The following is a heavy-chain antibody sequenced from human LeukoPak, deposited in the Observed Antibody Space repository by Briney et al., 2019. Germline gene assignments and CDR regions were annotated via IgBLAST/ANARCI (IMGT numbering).Heavy chain of an antibody. Sequence: PGGSLRLSCAASGFTFSSYAMTWVRQAPGKGLEWVSAISGSGDNTYYTDSVKGRFTISRDNSKNTLYLQMNSLRAEDTAVYYCAKDRQALRFLEWLGDWGQGTLVTVSS. CDR1: GFTFSSYA. J-gene: IGHJ4*02. CDR3: AKDRQALRFLEWLGD. V-gene: IGHV3-23*01. D-gene: IGHD3-3*01. CDR2: ISGSGDNT.